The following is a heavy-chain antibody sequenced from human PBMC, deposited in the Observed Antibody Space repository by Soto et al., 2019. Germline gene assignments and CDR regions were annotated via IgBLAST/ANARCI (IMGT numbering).Heavy chain of an antibody. D-gene: IGHD4-17*01. Sequence: EVQLVESGGGLVQPGGSLKLSCAASGFTFSGSAMHWVRQASGKGLEWVGRIRSKANSYATAYAASVKGRFTISRDDSKNTTYLQMNSLKTEDTAVYYCTSIRDYYYYYGMDVWGQGTTVTVSS. J-gene: IGHJ6*02. V-gene: IGHV3-73*02. CDR2: IRSKANSYAT. CDR1: GFTFSGSA. CDR3: TSIRDYYYYYGMDV.